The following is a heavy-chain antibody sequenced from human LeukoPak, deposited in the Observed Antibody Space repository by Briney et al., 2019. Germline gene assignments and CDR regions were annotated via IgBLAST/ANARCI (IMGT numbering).Heavy chain of an antibody. D-gene: IGHD3-22*01. V-gene: IGHV4-59*08. Sequence: TSETLSLTCTVPGGSITSYYWSWIRQPPGKGLEWIGYIYYSGNTNYSPSLKSRVTVSVDTSKNQFSLKLSSVTAADTAVYYCARSGSSGLFFDYWGQGTLVTVSS. J-gene: IGHJ4*02. CDR3: ARSGSSGLFFDY. CDR2: IYYSGNT. CDR1: GGSITSYY.